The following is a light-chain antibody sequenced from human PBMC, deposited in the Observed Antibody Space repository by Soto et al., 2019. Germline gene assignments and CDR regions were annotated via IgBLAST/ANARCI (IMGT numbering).Light chain of an antibody. CDR1: SSDVGSYNL. CDR3: CSYAGTYV. Sequence: QSVLTQPASVSGSPGQSITISCTGTSSDVGSYNLVSWYQQHPGKAPKLMTYEVSKRPSGVSNRFSGSKSGNTASLTISGLQAEDEADYYCCSYAGTYVFGTGTKVTVL. CDR2: EVS. V-gene: IGLV2-23*02. J-gene: IGLJ1*01.